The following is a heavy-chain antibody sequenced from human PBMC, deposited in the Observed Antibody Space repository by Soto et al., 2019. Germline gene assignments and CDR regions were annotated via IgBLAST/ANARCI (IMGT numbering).Heavy chain of an antibody. V-gene: IGHV3-66*01. D-gene: IGHD3-10*01. Sequence: GVSLRLSCTASGFTVSDNYMSWVRQAAGKGLEWVSVIYSGGSTYYADSVEGRFTISRDNSKNMLYLQMNSLRAEDTAVYYCARALVRGLMDVWGQGTTVTVS. CDR2: IYSGGST. CDR1: GFTVSDNY. CDR3: ARALVRGLMDV. J-gene: IGHJ6*02.